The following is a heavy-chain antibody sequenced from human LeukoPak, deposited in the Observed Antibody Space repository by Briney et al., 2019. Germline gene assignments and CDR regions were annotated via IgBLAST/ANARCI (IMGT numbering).Heavy chain of an antibody. CDR2: ISSTSSTR. CDR1: GFTFTTYH. CDR3: ARAKWFGELEFDP. Sequence: GGSLRLSCAASGFTFTTYHMNWVRQAPGKGLEWVSYISSTSSTRYYADSVKGRFTISRDNAKNSLYLQMKSLRAEDTAVYYCARAKWFGELEFDPWGQGTLVTVSS. D-gene: IGHD3-10*01. J-gene: IGHJ5*02. V-gene: IGHV3-48*01.